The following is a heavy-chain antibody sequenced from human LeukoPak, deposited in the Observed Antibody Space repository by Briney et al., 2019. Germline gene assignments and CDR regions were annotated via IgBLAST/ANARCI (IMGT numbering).Heavy chain of an antibody. V-gene: IGHV4-39*01. J-gene: IGHJ3*02. D-gene: IGHD5-18*01. CDR3: ASAADTAMVKDAFDI. CDR1: GGSISSSSYY. Sequence: SETLSLTRTVSGGSISSSSYYWGWIRQPPGKGLEWIGSIYYSGSTYYNPSLKSRVTISVDTSKNQFSLKLSSVTAADTAVYYCASAADTAMVKDAFDIWGQGTMVTVSS. CDR2: IYYSGST.